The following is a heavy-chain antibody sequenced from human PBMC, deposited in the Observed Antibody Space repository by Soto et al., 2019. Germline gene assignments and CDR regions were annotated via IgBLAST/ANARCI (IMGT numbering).Heavy chain of an antibody. J-gene: IGHJ4*02. Sequence: QLQLQESGSGLVKPSQTLSLTCAVSGGSISSGGYSWSWIRQPPGKGLEWIGYIYHSGSTYYNPSLKSRVTISVDRSKNQFSLKVSYVTAADTAVYYWAAGGGLPRYSWGQGTLVTVSS. CDR1: GGSISSGGYS. CDR3: AAGGGLPRYS. D-gene: IGHD5-12*01. CDR2: IYHSGST. V-gene: IGHV4-30-2*01.